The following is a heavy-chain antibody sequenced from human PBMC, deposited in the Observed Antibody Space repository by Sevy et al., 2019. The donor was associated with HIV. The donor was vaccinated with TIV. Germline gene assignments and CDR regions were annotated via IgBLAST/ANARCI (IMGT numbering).Heavy chain of an antibody. CDR2: ISYDGSNK. CDR1: GFTFSSYG. D-gene: IGHD2-15*01. J-gene: IGHJ4*02. V-gene: IGHV3-30*18. Sequence: GGSLRLSCAASGFTFSSYGMHWVRQAPGKGLEWVAVISYDGSNKYYADSVKGRFTISRDNSKNTMYLQMNSLRAEDEAVDYCAKELSSIVVVVDAIDYWGQGTLVTVSS. CDR3: AKELSSIVVVVDAIDY.